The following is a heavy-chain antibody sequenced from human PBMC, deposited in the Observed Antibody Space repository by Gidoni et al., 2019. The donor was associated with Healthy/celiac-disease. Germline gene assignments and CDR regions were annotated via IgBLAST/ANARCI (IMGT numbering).Heavy chain of an antibody. V-gene: IGHV3-15*01. D-gene: IGHD4-17*01. CDR2: IRSRTDGGTT. Sequence: EEQLVESGGGSVKPGGCLRIPSSAPGFTCSNACMSWVRQAPGKGLEWVGRIRSRTDGGTTDYAATVKGRFTISKDNSKNTLYLQMISLKTEDTAVCYCTTDTLRRWGQHWGQGTLVTVSS. CDR1: GFTCSNAC. CDR3: TTDTLRRWGQH. J-gene: IGHJ1*01.